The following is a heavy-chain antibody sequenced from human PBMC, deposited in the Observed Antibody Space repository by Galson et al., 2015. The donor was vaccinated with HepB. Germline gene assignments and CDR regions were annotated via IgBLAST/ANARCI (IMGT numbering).Heavy chain of an antibody. V-gene: IGHV3-7*03. D-gene: IGHD2-2*01. CDR3: ARDRCSSTSCFFDY. Sequence: SLRLSCAASGFTFTSYWMTWVRQAPGKGLEWVANIKQDGSEKYYVDSVKGRFTISRDNAKNSLYLQMNTLRAEDTAVYYCARDRCSSTSCFFDYWGQGTLVTVSS. CDR2: IKQDGSEK. J-gene: IGHJ4*02. CDR1: GFTFTSYW.